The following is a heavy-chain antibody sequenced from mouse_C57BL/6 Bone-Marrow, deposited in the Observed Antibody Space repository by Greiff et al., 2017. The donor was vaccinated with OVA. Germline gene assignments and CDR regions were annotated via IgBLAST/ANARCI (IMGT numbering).Heavy chain of an antibody. J-gene: IGHJ3*01. Sequence: EVQLQESGAELVRPGASVKLSCTASGFNIKDDYMHWVKQRPEQGLEWIGWIDPENGDTEYASKFQGKATITADTSSNPAYLQLSSLTSEDTAVYYCTTEGFSYYYWGQGTLVTVSA. CDR3: TTEGFSYYY. V-gene: IGHV14-4*01. CDR1: GFNIKDDY. CDR2: IDPENGDT. D-gene: IGHD1-1*01.